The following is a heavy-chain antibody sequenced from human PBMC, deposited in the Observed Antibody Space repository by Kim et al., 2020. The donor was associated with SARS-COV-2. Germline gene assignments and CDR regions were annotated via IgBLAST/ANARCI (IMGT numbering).Heavy chain of an antibody. CDR1: GFPFSSYY. V-gene: IGHV3-23*01. CDR2: ISDSGVKT. D-gene: IGHD2-15*01. CDR3: ARAYCSGGRCHQFDY. J-gene: IGHJ4*01. Sequence: GGSLRLSCAASGFPFSSYYMRWVRQAPGKGLEWVSTISDSGVKTYYADSVKGRFATSRDNSKNTLYLQMTSLRAEDTAVYYCARAYCSGGRCHQFDYWG.